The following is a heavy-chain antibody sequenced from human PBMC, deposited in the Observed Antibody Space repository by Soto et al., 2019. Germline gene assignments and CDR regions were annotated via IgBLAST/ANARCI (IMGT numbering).Heavy chain of an antibody. CDR1: GYIFTNYA. J-gene: IGHJ4*02. D-gene: IGHD3-22*01. V-gene: IGHV1-3*01. Sequence: ASVKVSSKASGYIFTNYAIHWVRQAPGQRLEWMGWINAGNGNTKYAQKFQGRVTMTRDTSTNTAYMELSSLRSEDTAVYYCATAPPNYYDSSGYYPPFDYWGQGTLVTVSS. CDR3: ATAPPNYYDSSGYYPPFDY. CDR2: INAGNGNT.